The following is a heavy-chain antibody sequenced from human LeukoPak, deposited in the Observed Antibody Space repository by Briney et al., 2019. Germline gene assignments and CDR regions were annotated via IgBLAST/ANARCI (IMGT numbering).Heavy chain of an antibody. CDR1: GGSISSSSYY. CDR2: IYYSGST. CDR3: ARIAPQLEDALDI. V-gene: IGHV4-39*01. Sequence: TSETLSLTCTVSGGSISSSSYYWGWIRQPPGKGLEWIGSIYYSGSTYYNPSLKSRVTISVDTSKNQFSLKLSSVTAADTAVYYCARIAPQLEDALDIWGQGTMVTVSS. D-gene: IGHD2-2*01. J-gene: IGHJ3*02.